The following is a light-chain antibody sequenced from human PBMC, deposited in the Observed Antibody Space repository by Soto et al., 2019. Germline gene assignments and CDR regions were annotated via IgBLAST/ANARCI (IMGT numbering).Light chain of an antibody. J-gene: IGKJ4*02. CDR3: QRLVSYPQ. CDR1: QVIGIY. CDR2: AAS. Sequence: DIQLTQSPSFLSASIGDRVTITCRASQVIGIYLAWYQQKPGKAPNLLISAASTLQTGVPSRFSGSGSGTEFTIKISSMQHEDFATNSSQRLVSYPQFGGGTKVEIK. V-gene: IGKV1-9*01.